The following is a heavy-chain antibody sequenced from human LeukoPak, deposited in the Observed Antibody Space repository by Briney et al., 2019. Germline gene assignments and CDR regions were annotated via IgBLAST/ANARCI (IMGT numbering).Heavy chain of an antibody. Sequence: GGSLRLSCAASGFTFSGSAMHWVRQASGKGLEWVGRIRSKANSYATAYAASVKGRFTISRDDSKNTAYLQMNSLKTEDTAVYYCTSFLMTTSSPYWGQGTLVTVSS. D-gene: IGHD4-11*01. CDR3: TSFLMTTSSPY. CDR2: IRSKANSYAT. J-gene: IGHJ4*02. CDR1: GFTFSGSA. V-gene: IGHV3-73*01.